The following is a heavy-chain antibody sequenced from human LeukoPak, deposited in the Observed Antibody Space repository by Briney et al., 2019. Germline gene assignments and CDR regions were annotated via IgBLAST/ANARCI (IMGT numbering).Heavy chain of an antibody. Sequence: PSETLSLTCAVYGGSFCGYYWSLIRQPPGKGLEWIGEINHSGSTNYNPSLKSRVTISVDTSKNQFSLKLSSVTAADTAVYYCARGLGTPPTPYYGSGIDYWGQGTLVTVSS. D-gene: IGHD3-10*01. V-gene: IGHV4-34*01. CDR3: ARGLGTPPTPYYGSGIDY. CDR1: GGSFCGYY. J-gene: IGHJ4*02. CDR2: INHSGST.